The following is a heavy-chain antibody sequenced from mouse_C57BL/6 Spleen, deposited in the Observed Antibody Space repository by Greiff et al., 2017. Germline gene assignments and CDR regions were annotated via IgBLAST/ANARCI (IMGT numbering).Heavy chain of an antibody. CDR1: GYAFSSSW. CDR2: IYTGDGDT. CDR3: AREGYYGVDY. D-gene: IGHD1-2*01. Sequence: LVESGPELVKPGASVKISCKASGYAFSSSWMNWVKQRPGKGLEWIGRIYTGDGDTNYNGKFKGKATLTADKSSSTAYMQLSSLTSEDSAVYFCAREGYYGVDYWGQGTTLTVSS. V-gene: IGHV1-82*01. J-gene: IGHJ2*01.